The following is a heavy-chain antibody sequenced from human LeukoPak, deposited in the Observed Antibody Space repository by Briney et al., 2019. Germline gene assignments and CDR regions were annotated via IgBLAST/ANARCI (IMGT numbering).Heavy chain of an antibody. V-gene: IGHV3-74*01. CDR1: GNYW. CDR3: AKDQYSIFGNYYGMDV. Sequence: GGSLRLSCAASGNYWMHWVRQVPGKGLVWVSHINSDGSWTSYADSVKGRFTISRDNSKNTLYLQMNSLRAEDTAVYYCAKDQYSIFGNYYGMDVWGQGTTVTVSS. J-gene: IGHJ6*02. D-gene: IGHD3-3*01. CDR2: INSDGSWT.